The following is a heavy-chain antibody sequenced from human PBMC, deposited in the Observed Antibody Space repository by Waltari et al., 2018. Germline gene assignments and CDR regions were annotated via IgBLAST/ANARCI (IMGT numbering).Heavy chain of an antibody. J-gene: IGHJ6*02. D-gene: IGHD2-15*01. Sequence: QVQLVESGGGVVQPGGSLRLSCAASGFTFSSYGMPWVRQAPGKGLEWVAFIRYDGSNKYYADSVKCRFTISRDNSKNTLYLQMNSLRAEDTAVYYCAKGKSGSSQRYGMDVWGQGTTVTVSS. CDR3: AKGKSGSSQRYGMDV. V-gene: IGHV3-30*02. CDR2: IRYDGSNK. CDR1: GFTFSSYG.